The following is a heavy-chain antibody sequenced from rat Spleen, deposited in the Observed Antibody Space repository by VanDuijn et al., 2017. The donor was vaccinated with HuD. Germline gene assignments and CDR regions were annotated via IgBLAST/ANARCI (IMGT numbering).Heavy chain of an antibody. V-gene: IGHV5-27*01. J-gene: IGHJ2*01. CDR3: TLGVR. D-gene: IGHD4-3*01. CDR2: ISNDGSNT. CDR1: GITFSNYD. Sequence: EVELVESGGGLVQPGRSLKLSCAASGITFSNYDMVWVRQAPTKGLEWVAYISNDGSNTYYRDSVKGRFTISRDNAKSTLYLQMDSLRSEDTATYYCTLGVRWGQGVMVTVSS.